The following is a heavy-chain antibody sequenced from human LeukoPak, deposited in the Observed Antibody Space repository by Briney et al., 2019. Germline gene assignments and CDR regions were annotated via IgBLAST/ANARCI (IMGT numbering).Heavy chain of an antibody. J-gene: IGHJ5*02. CDR3: ARWYSSGWFDP. Sequence: GGSLRLSCAASGFTFSSYSMNWVRQAPGKGLEWVSYISSGSSTIYYADSVKGRFTISRDNAKNSLYLQMNSLRAEDTAVYYCARWYSSGWFDPWGQGTLVTVSS. V-gene: IGHV3-48*01. CDR1: GFTFSSYS. D-gene: IGHD6-19*01. CDR2: ISSGSSTI.